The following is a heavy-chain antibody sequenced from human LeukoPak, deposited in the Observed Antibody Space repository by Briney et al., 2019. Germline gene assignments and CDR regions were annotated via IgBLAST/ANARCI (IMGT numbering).Heavy chain of an antibody. J-gene: IGHJ4*02. CDR3: ARDSIVVVVAATRNRPQYYFDY. V-gene: IGHV3-30*04. CDR2: ISYDGSNK. CDR1: GFTFSSYA. D-gene: IGHD2-15*01. Sequence: PGRSLRLSCAASGFTFSSYAMHWVRQAPGKGLEWVAVISYDGSNKYYADSVKGRFTISRDNSKNTLYLQMNSLRAEDTAVYYCARDSIVVVVAATRNRPQYYFDYWGQGTLVTVSS.